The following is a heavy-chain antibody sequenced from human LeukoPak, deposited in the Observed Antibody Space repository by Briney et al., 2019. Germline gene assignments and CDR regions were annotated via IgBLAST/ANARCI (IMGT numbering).Heavy chain of an antibody. D-gene: IGHD3-22*01. CDR1: GYTFSSYN. V-gene: IGHV1-46*01. J-gene: IGHJ4*02. Sequence: SVKVSCKASGYTFSSYNMHWVRQGPGQGVEWMGIINTSGGGTSYAQKFQSRVTMTRDTSTSTVYMELSSLRSEDTAVYYCARVLSTDGQSYYDSSGYYYAFDYWGQGTPVTVSS. CDR3: ARVLSTDGQSYYDSSGYYYAFDY. CDR2: INTSGGGT.